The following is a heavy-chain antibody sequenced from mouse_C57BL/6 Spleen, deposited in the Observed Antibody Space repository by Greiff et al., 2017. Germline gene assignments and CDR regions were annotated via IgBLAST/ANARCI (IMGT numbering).Heavy chain of an antibody. Sequence: QVQLQQSGPGLVQPSQSLSITCTVSGFSLTSYGVHWVRQSPGKGLEWLGVIWRGGSTDYNAAFMSRLSITKDNSKSQVFFKMNSLQADDTAIYXCAKGGRDDYDGFAYWGQGTLVTVSA. CDR3: AKGGRDDYDGFAY. CDR2: IWRGGST. V-gene: IGHV2-5*01. CDR1: GFSLTSYG. J-gene: IGHJ3*01. D-gene: IGHD2-4*01.